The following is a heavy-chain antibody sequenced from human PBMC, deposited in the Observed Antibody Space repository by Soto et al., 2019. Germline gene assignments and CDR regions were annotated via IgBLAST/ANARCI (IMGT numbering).Heavy chain of an antibody. J-gene: IGHJ4*02. D-gene: IGHD5-12*01. CDR2: IWDDGSKK. V-gene: IGHV3-33*01. Sequence: QVQLVESGGGVVQPGTSLRLSCAASGLNFRGYGFHWVRQAPGKGLDWVAVIWDDGSKKFYADSVKGRFTFSRDDSRNTLFLQINILRDEDTAMYYYVTEGGYTVARSLGYFNYWGQGTLVTVSS. CDR1: GLNFRGYG. CDR3: VTEGGYTVARSLGYFNY.